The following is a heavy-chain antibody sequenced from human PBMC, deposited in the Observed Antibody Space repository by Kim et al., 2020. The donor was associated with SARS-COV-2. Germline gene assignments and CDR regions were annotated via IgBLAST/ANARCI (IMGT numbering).Heavy chain of an antibody. V-gene: IGHV3-21*04. CDR2: ISSSSSYI. Sequence: GGSLRLSCAASGFTFSSYSMNWVRQAPGKGLEWVSSISSSSSYIYYADSVKGRFTISRDNAKNSLYLQMNSLRAEDTAVYYCASLGYCSGVSCLGWGQGTTVTVSS. CDR1: GFTFSSYS. D-gene: IGHD2-15*01. CDR3: ASLGYCSGVSCLG. J-gene: IGHJ6*02.